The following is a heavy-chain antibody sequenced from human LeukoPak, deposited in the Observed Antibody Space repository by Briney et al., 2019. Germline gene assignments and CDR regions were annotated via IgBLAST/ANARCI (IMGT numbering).Heavy chain of an antibody. D-gene: IGHD6-13*01. CDR2: ISYDGSNK. CDR1: GFTFSSYA. Sequence: GGSLRLSCAASGFTFSSYAMHWVRQAPGKGLEWVAVISYDGSNKYYADSVKGRFTISRDNSKNTLYLQMNSLRAEDTAVYYCARSGIAAAGPWEVYYFDYWGQGTLVTVSS. CDR3: ARSGIAAAGPWEVYYFDY. J-gene: IGHJ4*02. V-gene: IGHV3-30-3*01.